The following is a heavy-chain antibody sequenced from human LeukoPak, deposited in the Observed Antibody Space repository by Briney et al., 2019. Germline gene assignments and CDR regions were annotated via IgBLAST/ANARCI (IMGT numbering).Heavy chain of an antibody. CDR3: AREVAAAGTHEYYYYGMDV. CDR2: INPNSGGT. CDR1: GYTFTGYY. Sequence: ASVKVSCKASGYTFTGYYMHWVRQAPGQGLEWMGWINPNSGGTNYAQKLQGRVTMTTDTSTSTAYMELRSLRSDDTAVYYCAREVAAAGTHEYYYYGMDVWGQGTTVTVSS. J-gene: IGHJ6*02. V-gene: IGHV1-2*02. D-gene: IGHD6-13*01.